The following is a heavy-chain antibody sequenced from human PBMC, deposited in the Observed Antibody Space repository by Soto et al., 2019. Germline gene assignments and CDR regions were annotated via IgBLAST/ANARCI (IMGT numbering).Heavy chain of an antibody. CDR2: INTYYGNT. CDR1: GYRFNSFS. V-gene: IGHV1-18*01. CDR3: ARDSDVLRYFDWPF. J-gene: IGHJ4*02. Sequence: APVKVSWKSSGYRFNSFSIGWVRQAPGQGLEWMGWINTYYGNTYHAQRLQGRVTMTTDTSTSSAYMELRSLTSDDTAVYYCARDSDVLRYFDWPFWGQGTLVTV. D-gene: IGHD3-9*01.